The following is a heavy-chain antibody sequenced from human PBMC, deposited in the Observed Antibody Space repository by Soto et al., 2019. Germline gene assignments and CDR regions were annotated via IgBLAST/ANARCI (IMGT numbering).Heavy chain of an antibody. CDR1: GGSMSGYY. D-gene: IGHD1-26*01. V-gene: IGHV4-59*01. CDR3: ARSAWGYAFDI. CDR2: KHYSGST. J-gene: IGHJ3*02. Sequence: SETLSLTCTVSGGSMSGYYWTWIRQPPGKGLEWIGYKHYSGSTDYNPSLRSPVTISIDTSKNQFSLKLTSVTAADTAVYYCARSAWGYAFDIWGQGTVVTVSS.